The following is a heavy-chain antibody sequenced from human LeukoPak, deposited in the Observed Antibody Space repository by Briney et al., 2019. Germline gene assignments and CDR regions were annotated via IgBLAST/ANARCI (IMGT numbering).Heavy chain of an antibody. CDR1: GYTFTRNY. D-gene: IGHD6-13*01. J-gene: IGHJ1*01. CDR3: ARGYPLSTTAAGTYFQH. V-gene: IGHV1-46*01. Sequence: ASVKVSCKASGYTFTRNYMHWVRQAPGQGLEWMGIINPRGGSTTYAQKFQGRLTMTRDTSTSTVYMELSSLRSEDTAVYYCARGYPLSTTAAGTYFQHWGQGTLVTVSS. CDR2: INPRGGST.